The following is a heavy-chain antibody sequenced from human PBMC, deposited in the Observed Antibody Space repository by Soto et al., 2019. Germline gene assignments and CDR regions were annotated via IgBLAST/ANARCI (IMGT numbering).Heavy chain of an antibody. V-gene: IGHV1-18*01. J-gene: IGHJ3*02. CDR2: ISAYNGNT. D-gene: IGHD3-10*01. CDR1: GYTFTSYG. Sequence: QVQLVQSGAEVKKPGASVKVSCKASGYTFTSYGISWVRQAPGQGLEWMGWISAYNGNTNYAQKLQGRVTMTTDTSTSTDYMELRSLRSDDTAVYYCARDSRITMVRGAFDIWGQGTMVTVSS. CDR3: ARDSRITMVRGAFDI.